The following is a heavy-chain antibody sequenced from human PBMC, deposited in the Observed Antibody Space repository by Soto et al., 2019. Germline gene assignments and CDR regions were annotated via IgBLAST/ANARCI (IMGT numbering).Heavy chain of an antibody. CDR2: MNPNSGNT. V-gene: IGHV1-8*01. CDR3: VRRGFSSSWGYWYFDL. Sequence: QVQLVQSGAEVKKPGASVKVSCKASGYTFTSYDINWVRQATGQGLEWMGWMNPNSGNTGYAQKFQGRVTMTSNTSISTADRELSSRRAEDTAVYYCVRRGFSSSWGYWYFDLWGRGTLVTVSS. J-gene: IGHJ2*01. D-gene: IGHD6-13*01. CDR1: GYTFTSYD.